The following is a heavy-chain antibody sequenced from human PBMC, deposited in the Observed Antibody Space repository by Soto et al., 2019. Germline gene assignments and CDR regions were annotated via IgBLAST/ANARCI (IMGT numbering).Heavy chain of an antibody. Sequence: GGSLRLSCAASGFTFSSYWMHWVRQAPGKGLVWVSRINSDGSSTSYADSVKGRFTISRDNAKNTLYLQMNSLRAEDTAVYYCARGSFKLIEMATIDYWGQGTLVTVSS. CDR2: INSDGSST. V-gene: IGHV3-74*01. J-gene: IGHJ4*02. CDR1: GFTFSSYW. CDR3: ARGSFKLIEMATIDY. D-gene: IGHD5-12*01.